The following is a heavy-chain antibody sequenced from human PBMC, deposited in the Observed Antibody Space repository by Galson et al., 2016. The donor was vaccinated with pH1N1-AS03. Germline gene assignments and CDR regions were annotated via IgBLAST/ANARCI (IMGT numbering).Heavy chain of an antibody. CDR2: ISYDGSNK. J-gene: IGHJ5*02. Sequence: SLRLSCAASGFTFSSYGMHWVRQAPGKGLEWVTVISYDGSNKYYADSVKGRFTISRDNSKNTLYLQMNSLRAEDTAVYYCAKDPASGEVWDMLGALNLFDPWGQGTLVTVSS. D-gene: IGHD1-26*01. CDR1: GFTFSSYG. CDR3: AKDPASGEVWDMLGALNLFDP. V-gene: IGHV3-30*18.